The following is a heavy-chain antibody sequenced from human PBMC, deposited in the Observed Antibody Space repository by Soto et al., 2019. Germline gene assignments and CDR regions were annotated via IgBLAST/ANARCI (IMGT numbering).Heavy chain of an antibody. V-gene: IGHV4-4*07. CDR1: GGSIRGYY. D-gene: IGHD2-2*01. CDR2: MHTSGST. Sequence: QMQLQESGPGLVKPSETLSLTCTVSGGSIRGYYWSWIRQPAERGLEWIGRMHTSGSTNYNPSLKSRVTISVDMSKNQIALKLTSVTAADTALYYCVRASMPKAHFDDWGQGTLVTVSS. CDR3: VRASMPKAHFDD. J-gene: IGHJ4*02.